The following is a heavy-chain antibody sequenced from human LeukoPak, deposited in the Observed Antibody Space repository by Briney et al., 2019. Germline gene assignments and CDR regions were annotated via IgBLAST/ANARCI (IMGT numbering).Heavy chain of an antibody. CDR1: GFSVTSNY. D-gene: IGHD3-16*02. J-gene: IGHJ3*01. CDR2: IYNDGST. V-gene: IGHV3-53*01. CDR3: VKRLTLGDLSIKGAFAL. Sequence: RTGGSLRLSCAASGFSVTSNYMSWVRQGPGKGLEWVSLIYNDGSTYYSDSVKGRFTISRDTSQNTLFLQMHSLRVEDSAMYYCVKRLTLGDLSIKGAFALRGRGTMVTVAA.